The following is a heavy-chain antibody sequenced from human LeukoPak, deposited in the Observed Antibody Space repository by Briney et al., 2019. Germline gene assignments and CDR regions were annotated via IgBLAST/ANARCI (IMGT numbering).Heavy chain of an antibody. CDR1: NFVFSEYA. J-gene: IGHJ3*01. CDR3: AKSPSYDSSGDAFEV. V-gene: IGHV3-23*01. Sequence: GGSLRLSCVGSNFVFSEYAMDWVRQTPGKGLEWVSAIGASASSTYYADSVKGRFLISRDNAKQTVYLQMDSLRVDDTAVYFCAKSPSYDSSGDAFEVWGQGTMVTVSS. CDR2: IGASASST. D-gene: IGHD3-22*01.